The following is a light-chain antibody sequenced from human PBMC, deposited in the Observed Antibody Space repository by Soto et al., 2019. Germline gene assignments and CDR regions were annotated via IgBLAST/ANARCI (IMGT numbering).Light chain of an antibody. CDR2: DVS. Sequence: RVSQSVSSNYLAWYQQKSGQAPSLLIYDVSRRATGIPERFSGSGSGIDFTLLITRLECGDFAVDYCQQYGSSLWPFGQGTKVDIK. J-gene: IGKJ1*01. CDR3: QQYGSSLWP. CDR1: QSVSSNY. V-gene: IGKV3-20*01.